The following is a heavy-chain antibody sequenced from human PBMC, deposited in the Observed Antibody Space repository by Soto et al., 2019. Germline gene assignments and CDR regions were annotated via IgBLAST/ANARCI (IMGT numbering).Heavy chain of an antibody. V-gene: IGHV1-18*01. D-gene: IGHD2-15*01. J-gene: IGHJ4*02. Sequence: ASLKVSCKASGYTFTSYGISWVRQAPGQGLEWMGWISAYNGNTNYAQKLQGRVTMTTDTSTSTAYMELRSLRSDDTAVYYCARDTSRRVAATLAFSLDYWGQGTLVTVSS. CDR1: GYTFTSYG. CDR2: ISAYNGNT. CDR3: ARDTSRRVAATLAFSLDY.